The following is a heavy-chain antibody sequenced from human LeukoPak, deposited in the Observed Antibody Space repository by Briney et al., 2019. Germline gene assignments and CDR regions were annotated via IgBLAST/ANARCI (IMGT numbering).Heavy chain of an antibody. V-gene: IGHV3-23*01. D-gene: IGHD5-24*01. CDR2: IGASGEST. CDR3: AKDIQLST. CDR1: GFTFSVAA. Sequence: GGSLRLSCAASGFTFSVAAMTWVRQAPGKGLEWVSLIGASGESTYYADSVKGRFTISRDNSKNTLTLQMNSLRVEDTAMYFCAKDIQLSTWGLGTMVTVSS. J-gene: IGHJ3*01.